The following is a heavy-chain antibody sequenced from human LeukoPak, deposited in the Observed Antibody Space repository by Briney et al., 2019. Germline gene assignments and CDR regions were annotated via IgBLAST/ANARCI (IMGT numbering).Heavy chain of an antibody. J-gene: IGHJ4*02. Sequence: GGSLRLSCAASGFTFNNYDMHWVRQAPGNGLEWVAVMWYDGTEKFYADSVKGRFTISRDNSKNTLYLQMNSVRAEDTAVYYCATTPPGRLWFGELGDNWGQGTLVTVSS. CDR1: GFTFNNYD. CDR3: ATTPPGRLWFGELGDN. D-gene: IGHD3-10*01. CDR2: MWYDGTEK. V-gene: IGHV3-33*01.